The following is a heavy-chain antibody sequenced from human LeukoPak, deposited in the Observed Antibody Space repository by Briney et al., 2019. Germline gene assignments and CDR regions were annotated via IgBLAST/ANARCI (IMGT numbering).Heavy chain of an antibody. V-gene: IGHV3-21*01. CDR2: ISSSSSHI. CDR1: GFTLSSYS. Sequence: GGSLRLSSAASGFTLSSYSMNWVRQAPGKGLEWVSSISSSSSHIYYADSVKGQFTISRDNAKNSLYLQMNSLRAEDTAVYYCARELTLRGPHFDYWGKGNLVTVSS. D-gene: IGHD5-12*01. J-gene: IGHJ4*02. CDR3: ARELTLRGPHFDY.